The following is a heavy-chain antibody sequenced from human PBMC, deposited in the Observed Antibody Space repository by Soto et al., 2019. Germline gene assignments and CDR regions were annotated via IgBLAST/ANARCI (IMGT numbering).Heavy chain of an antibody. D-gene: IGHD3-22*01. V-gene: IGHV3-7*03. J-gene: IGHJ4*02. CDR3: ARDRPYYYDSSANPYDF. Sequence: EVQLVESGGGLVQPGGSLRLSCAASGFTFSTYWMSWVRQAPGKGLEWVANIKQDGSQKYYVDSVKGRFTISRDNAKNSLYLQITRLRAEDTAVYYCARDRPYYYDSSANPYDFWGQGTVVTVSS. CDR1: GFTFSTYW. CDR2: IKQDGSQK.